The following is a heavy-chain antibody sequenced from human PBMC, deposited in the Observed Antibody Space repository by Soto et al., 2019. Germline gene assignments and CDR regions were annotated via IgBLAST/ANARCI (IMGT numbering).Heavy chain of an antibody. CDR1: GYTFTSYG. J-gene: IGHJ6*03. Sequence: QVQLVQSGAEVKKPGASVKVSCKASGYTFTSYGISWVRQAPGQGLEWMGWISAYNGNTNYAQKLQGRVTMTTDTSTSTAYMELRSLRSDDTAVYYCARDTLGNGDYDHYYYYMDVWGKGTTVTVSS. V-gene: IGHV1-18*01. CDR3: ARDTLGNGDYDHYYYYMDV. CDR2: ISAYNGNT. D-gene: IGHD4-17*01.